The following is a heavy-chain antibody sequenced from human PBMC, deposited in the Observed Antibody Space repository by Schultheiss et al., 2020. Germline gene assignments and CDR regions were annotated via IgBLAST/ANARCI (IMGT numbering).Heavy chain of an antibody. CDR3: ARGAGPWGWGVIIPTYFDY. D-gene: IGHD3-10*01. CDR2: ISYDGSNK. J-gene: IGHJ4*02. Sequence: GGSLRLSCAASGFTFSSYGMHWVRQAPGKGLEWVAVISYDGSNKYYADSVKGRFTISRDNAKNSLYLQMNSLRAEDTAVYYCARGAGPWGWGVIIPTYFDYWGQGTLVTVSS. CDR1: GFTFSSYG. V-gene: IGHV3-30*03.